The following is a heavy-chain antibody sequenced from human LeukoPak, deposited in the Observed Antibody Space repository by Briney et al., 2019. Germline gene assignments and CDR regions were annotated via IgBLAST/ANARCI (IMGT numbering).Heavy chain of an antibody. D-gene: IGHD3-10*01. J-gene: IGHJ4*02. CDR2: IYTSGST. CDR1: GGSISSGSYY. V-gene: IGHV4-61*09. CDR3: AGDYYGLGSYAPHFDY. Sequence: SETLSLTCTVSGGSISSGSYYWSWIRQPAGKGLEWIGHIYTSGSTNYNPSLKSRVTMSVDTSKNQFSLKLSSVTAADTALYYCAGDYYGLGSYAPHFDYWGQGILVTVSS.